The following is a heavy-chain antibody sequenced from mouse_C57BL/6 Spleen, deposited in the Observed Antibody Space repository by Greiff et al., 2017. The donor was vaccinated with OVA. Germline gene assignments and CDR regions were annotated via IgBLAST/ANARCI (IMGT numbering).Heavy chain of an antibody. CDR2: IDPSDSYT. D-gene: IGHD1-1*01. Sequence: QVQLQQPGAELVRPGTSVKLSCKASGYTFTSYWMHWVKQRPGQGLEWIGVIDPSDSYTNYNQKFKGKATLTVDTSSSTAYMQLSSLTSEDSAVYYCARNRITTAHYFDYWGQGTTLTVSS. J-gene: IGHJ2*01. V-gene: IGHV1-59*01. CDR1: GYTFTSYW. CDR3: ARNRITTAHYFDY.